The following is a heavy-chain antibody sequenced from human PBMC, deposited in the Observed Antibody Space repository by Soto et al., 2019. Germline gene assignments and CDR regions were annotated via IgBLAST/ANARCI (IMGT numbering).Heavy chain of an antibody. CDR3: ARDRGYTGYDCAY. J-gene: IGHJ4*02. D-gene: IGHD5-12*01. CDR2: INHDSGTI. CDR1: GFTFSRYA. Sequence: EVQLVESGGGLVQPGGSLRLSCAASGFTFSRYAMNWVRQAPGKGLEWVSYINHDSGTIYYADSVKGRFTISRDNANNLLSLQMNSLRAEDTAVYYCARDRGYTGYDCAYGGQGTLVTVSS. V-gene: IGHV3-48*01.